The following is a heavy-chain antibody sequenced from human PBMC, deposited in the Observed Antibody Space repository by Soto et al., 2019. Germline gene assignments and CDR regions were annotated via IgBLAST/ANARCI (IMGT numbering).Heavy chain of an antibody. Sequence: SETLSLTCTVSGDFINNYYWSWVRQPPGRGLEWVAYIHYSGNTNYNPSLESRVTISIDTSKNQFSLKLRSVTAADTAVYYCARHPFSNFDWFDPWGQGTPVTVSS. D-gene: IGHD3-9*01. CDR2: IHYSGNT. CDR3: ARHPFSNFDWFDP. CDR1: GDFINNYY. V-gene: IGHV4-59*01. J-gene: IGHJ5*02.